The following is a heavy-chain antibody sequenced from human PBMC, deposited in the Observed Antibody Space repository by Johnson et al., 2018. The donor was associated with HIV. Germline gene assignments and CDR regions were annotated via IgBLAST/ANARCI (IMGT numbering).Heavy chain of an antibody. Sequence: VQLVESGGGLVKPGGSLRLSCEASGFTFSDAWMNWVRQVPGKGLEWVGRVKSKTEGGTIDYAAPVNGRFTISRDGSKNTLYLQMTGLKTEDTAVYYCTTGLYWNDAFDIWGQGTMVTVSS. V-gene: IGHV3-15*01. CDR1: GFTFSDAW. D-gene: IGHD1-1*01. CDR2: VKSKTEGGTI. CDR3: TTGLYWNDAFDI. J-gene: IGHJ3*02.